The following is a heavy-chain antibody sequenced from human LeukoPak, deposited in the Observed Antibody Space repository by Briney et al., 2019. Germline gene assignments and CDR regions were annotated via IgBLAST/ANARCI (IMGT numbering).Heavy chain of an antibody. CDR3: ARDNSLQDMAWWFDP. V-gene: IGHV1-3*01. CDR2: ITADDGNT. CDR1: GYTFTKYA. J-gene: IGHJ5*02. Sequence: ASVKVSYKASGYTFTKYAIHWVRQPPGHRLEGMGWITADDGNTKYSEDLQGRVTITTDTSASTAYMELSSLTSEDTAVYYCARDNSLQDMAWWFDPWGQGTLVIVSS. D-gene: IGHD5-24*01.